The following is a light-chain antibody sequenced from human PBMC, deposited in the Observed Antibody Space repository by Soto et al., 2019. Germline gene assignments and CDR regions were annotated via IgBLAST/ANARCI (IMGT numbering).Light chain of an antibody. CDR3: QQYGSSFIT. Sequence: TQSAATLSVSPGERATLSCRASQSVSSSYLAWYQQKPGQAPRLLIYGASSRATGIPDRFSGSGSGTDFTLTISRLEPEDVAVYYCQQYGSSFITFGQGTRLEI. V-gene: IGKV3-20*01. CDR1: QSVSSSY. CDR2: GAS. J-gene: IGKJ5*01.